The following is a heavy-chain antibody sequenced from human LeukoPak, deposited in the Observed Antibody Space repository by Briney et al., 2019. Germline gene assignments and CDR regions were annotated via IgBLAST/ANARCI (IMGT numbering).Heavy chain of an antibody. CDR3: ARVPGYGDYSAHFDY. D-gene: IGHD4-17*01. J-gene: IGHJ4*02. V-gene: IGHV1-2*02. Sequence: EASVKVSCKAPGYIFSGYYMHWVRQAPGQGLEWMGWINTKSGGTNYAQKFQGRVTMTRDTSISTAYMELSELKNDDTAVYFCARVPGYGDYSAHFDYWGQGTLVTVSS. CDR1: GYIFSGYY. CDR2: INTKSGGT.